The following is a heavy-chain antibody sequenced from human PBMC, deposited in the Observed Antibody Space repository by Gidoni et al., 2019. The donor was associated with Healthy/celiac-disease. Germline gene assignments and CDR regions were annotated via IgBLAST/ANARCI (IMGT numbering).Heavy chain of an antibody. J-gene: IGHJ4*02. CDR1: GGSISSSSYY. V-gene: IGHV4-39*07. CDR2: IYYSGST. CDR3: ARSGSGSYSFYIH. Sequence: QLQLQESGPGLVKPSETRSLTCNVSGGSISSSSYYWGWLRQPPGKGLEWIGSIYYSGSTYYNPSLKSRVTISVDTSKNQFSLKLSSVTAADTAVYYCARSGSGSYSFYIHWGQGTLVTVSS. D-gene: IGHD3-10*01.